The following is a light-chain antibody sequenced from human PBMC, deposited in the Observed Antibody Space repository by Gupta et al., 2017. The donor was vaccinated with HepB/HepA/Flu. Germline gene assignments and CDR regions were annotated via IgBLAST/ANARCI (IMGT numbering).Light chain of an antibody. CDR2: GAS. CDR3: QQYGTSPLT. CDR1: QTVSRNS. J-gene: IGKJ4*01. V-gene: IGKV3-20*01. Sequence: EIVLTQSPGTLSLSPGEGATLSCRASQTVSRNSLAWYQQRPGQAPRLLIYGASGRATGIPDRFSGSGSGSDFTLTITILEPEDFAVYYCQQYGTSPLTFGGGTXVEIK.